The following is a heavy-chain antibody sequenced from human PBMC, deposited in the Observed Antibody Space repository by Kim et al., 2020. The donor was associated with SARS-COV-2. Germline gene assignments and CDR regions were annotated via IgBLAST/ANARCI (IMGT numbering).Heavy chain of an antibody. D-gene: IGHD1-1*01. J-gene: IGHJ6*02. CDR1: GFTFSSYG. CDR2: IWYDGSKK. Sequence: GGSLRLSCAASGFTFSSYGMDWVRQAPGKGLEWVAIIWYDGSKKYYADSVKGRFTISRDNSKNTLYLQMNSLRAEDTAVYYCARVEEGMDVWGQGTTVTVSS. V-gene: IGHV3-33*01. CDR3: ARVEEGMDV.